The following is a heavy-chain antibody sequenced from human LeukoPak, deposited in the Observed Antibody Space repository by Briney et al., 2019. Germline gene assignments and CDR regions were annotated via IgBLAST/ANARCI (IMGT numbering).Heavy chain of an antibody. CDR2: LIGRGGST. D-gene: IGHD3-10*02. V-gene: IGHV3-23*01. CDR1: GLNLSTHA. J-gene: IGHJ4*02. Sequence: GGSLTLSCAASGLNLSTHAVRWVRPAPGGAREWVASLIGRGGSTYYADSVKGRFIMSRDNSKHTLYLQMSALSADDTAAYYCAKDVDGVWGVFGEFFPYLDYWGQGTLVTVSS. CDR3: AKDVDGVWGVFGEFFPYLDY.